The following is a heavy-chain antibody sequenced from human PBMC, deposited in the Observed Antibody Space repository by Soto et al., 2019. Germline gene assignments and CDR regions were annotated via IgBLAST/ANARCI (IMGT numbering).Heavy chain of an antibody. Sequence: GASVKVSCQASGYTFTSYGISWVRQAPGQGLEWMGWISAYNGNTNYAQKLQGRVTMTTDTSTSTAYMELRSLRSDDTAVYYCARGIFPDIVVVVAATGLAFDIWGQGTMVTVSS. CDR1: GYTFTSYG. D-gene: IGHD2-15*01. CDR2: ISAYNGNT. V-gene: IGHV1-18*01. CDR3: ARGIFPDIVVVVAATGLAFDI. J-gene: IGHJ3*02.